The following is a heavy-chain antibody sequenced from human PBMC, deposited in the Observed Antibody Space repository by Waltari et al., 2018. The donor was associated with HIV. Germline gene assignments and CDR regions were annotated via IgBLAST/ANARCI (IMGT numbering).Heavy chain of an antibody. CDR2: ISSSGNFK. CDR1: GFIFNSYS. J-gene: IGHJ5*02. Sequence: EVQLVESGGGPVKPGESLRLSCVTSGFIFNSYSMNWVRQAPGRGREWVSAISSSGNFKHYADSVKSRFTISRDNAENSLYLQMNGLRAEDTAIYYWARDSRGSTWSLNWFDPWGQGTLVTVSS. D-gene: IGHD6-6*01. V-gene: IGHV3-21*02. CDR3: ARDSRGSTWSLNWFDP.